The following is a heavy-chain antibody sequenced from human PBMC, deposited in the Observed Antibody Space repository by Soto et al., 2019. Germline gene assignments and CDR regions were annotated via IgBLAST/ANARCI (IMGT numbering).Heavy chain of an antibody. D-gene: IGHD3-10*01. CDR3: ALWGFRDGNNAKYNYSGMDV. CDR1: GGTFNRYT. J-gene: IGHJ6*02. CDR2: IIPIFGTA. V-gene: IGHV1-69*01. Sequence: VQLVQSGAEVMKPGSSVELSCKASGGTFNRYTISWVRQAPGQGLEWMGGIIPIFGTANYAQNFQGRVAIFADESTSAAYMELRSLRSEDTAVYYCALWGFRDGNNAKYNYSGMDVWGQGTTVTVSS.